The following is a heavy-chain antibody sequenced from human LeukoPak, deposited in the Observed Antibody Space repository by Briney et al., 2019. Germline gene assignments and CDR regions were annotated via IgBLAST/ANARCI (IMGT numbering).Heavy chain of an antibody. V-gene: IGHV1-69*04. J-gene: IGHJ5*02. CDR3: ARFPGGSYNWFDP. CDR2: IIPILGIA. CDR1: GGTFSSYA. Sequence: SVKVSRKASGGTFSSYAISWVRQAPGQGLEWMGRIIPILGIANYAQKFQGRVTITADKSTSTAYMELSSLRSEDTAVYYCARFPGGSYNWFDPWGQGTLVTVSS.